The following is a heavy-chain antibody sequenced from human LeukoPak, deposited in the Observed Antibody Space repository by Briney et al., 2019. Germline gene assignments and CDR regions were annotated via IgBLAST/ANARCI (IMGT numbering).Heavy chain of an antibody. CDR3: VRDGSGYDY. CDR2: INQGGSEK. D-gene: IGHD6-19*01. CDR1: GFTFSNYW. Sequence: PGGSLRLSCAASGFTFSNYWMSWVRQAPGKGLEWVANINQGGSEKYYLNSVKGRFTISRDNAKNSLYLQMNSLRTDDTANYYCVRDGSGYDYWGQGTLVTVSS. V-gene: IGHV3-7*05. J-gene: IGHJ4*02.